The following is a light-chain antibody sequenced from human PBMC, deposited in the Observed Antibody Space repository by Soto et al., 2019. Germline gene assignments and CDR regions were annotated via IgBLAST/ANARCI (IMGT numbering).Light chain of an antibody. Sequence: QSALTQPPSASGSPGQSVTISCTGTSSDVGAYNYVSWYQQHPGKAPKLMIYEVSKRPSGVPDRFSGSKSGNTASLTVSGLQAEDEADYYCISYAGSSIWVSGGGTKLTVL. V-gene: IGLV2-8*01. J-gene: IGLJ3*02. CDR1: SSDVGAYNY. CDR3: ISYAGSSIWV. CDR2: EVS.